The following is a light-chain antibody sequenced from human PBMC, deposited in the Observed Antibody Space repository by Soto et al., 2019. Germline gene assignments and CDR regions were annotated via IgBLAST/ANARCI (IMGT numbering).Light chain of an antibody. CDR1: HCVSVN. Sequence: ETVLTQSPGTLSLSPAERATLSCRASHCVSVNLACYQQKTGQAPRLLIYGATTRATGIPDRISGSRSGTEFTLTISSLQSEDFGVYYCQQFDDWPTFGQGTKV. V-gene: IGKV3-15*01. J-gene: IGKJ1*01. CDR2: GAT. CDR3: QQFDDWPT.